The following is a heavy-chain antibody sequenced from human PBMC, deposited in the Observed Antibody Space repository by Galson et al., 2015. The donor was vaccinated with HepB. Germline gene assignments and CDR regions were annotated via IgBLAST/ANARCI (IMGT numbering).Heavy chain of an antibody. CDR1: GFSLSTSGVG. CDR2: IYWDDDK. CDR3: ARHRQDYDFWSGPDY. V-gene: IGHV2-5*02. D-gene: IGHD3-3*01. J-gene: IGHJ4*02. Sequence: PALVKPTQTLTLTCTFSGFSLSTSGVGVGWIRQPPGKALEWLALIYWDDDKRYSPSLKSRLTITKDTSKNQVVLTMTNMDPVDTATYYCARHRQDYDFWSGPDYWGQGTLVTVSS.